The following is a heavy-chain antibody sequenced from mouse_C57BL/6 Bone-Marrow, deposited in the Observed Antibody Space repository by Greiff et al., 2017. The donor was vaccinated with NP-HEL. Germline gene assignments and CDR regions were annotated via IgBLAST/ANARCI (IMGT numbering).Heavy chain of an antibody. Sequence: VQLQQPGAELVKPGASVKLSCKASGYTFTSYWMQWVKQRPGQGLEWIGEIDPSDSYTNYNQKFKGKATLTVDTSSSTAYMQLSSLTSEDSAGYYCARGYGNYFYWGQGTTLTVSS. J-gene: IGHJ2*01. CDR3: ARGYGNYFY. CDR2: IDPSDSYT. CDR1: GYTFTSYW. D-gene: IGHD2-10*02. V-gene: IGHV1-50*01.